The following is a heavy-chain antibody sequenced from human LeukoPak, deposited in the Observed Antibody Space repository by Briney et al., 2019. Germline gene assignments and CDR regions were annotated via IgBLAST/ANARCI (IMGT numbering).Heavy chain of an antibody. CDR1: GFNFSPYT. CDR3: ARVLTIFGNYFDL. D-gene: IGHD3-3*01. V-gene: IGHV3-21*06. CDR2: ISSNSASI. J-gene: IGHJ2*01. Sequence: GGSLRLSCAASGFNFSPYTLTWVRQAPGKGLEWVSSISSNSASIFYADSLKGRFTISRDNARNSLYLQMNRLRAEDTAVYYCARVLTIFGNYFDLWGRGTLVTVSS.